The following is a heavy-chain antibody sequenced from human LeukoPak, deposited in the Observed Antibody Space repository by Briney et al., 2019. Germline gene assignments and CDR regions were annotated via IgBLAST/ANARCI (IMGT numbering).Heavy chain of an antibody. CDR1: GFTFDDYA. CDR2: ISWNSGSI. V-gene: IGHV3-9*01. Sequence: GGSLRLSCAASGFTFDDYAMHWVRQAPGKGLEWVSGISWNSGSIGYADSVKGRFTISKDNAKNSLYLQMNSLRAEDTALHYCAKDHLTYYYDSSGPHQAFDIWGQGTMVTVSS. D-gene: IGHD3-22*01. J-gene: IGHJ3*02. CDR3: AKDHLTYYYDSSGPHQAFDI.